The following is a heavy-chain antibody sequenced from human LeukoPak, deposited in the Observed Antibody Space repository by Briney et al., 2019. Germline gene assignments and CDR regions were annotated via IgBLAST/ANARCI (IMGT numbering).Heavy chain of an antibody. Sequence: GASVKVSCKASGYTFTSYYMHWVRQAPGQGLEWMGIINPSGGSTSYAQKFQGRVTMTRDTSTSTVYMELSSLRSEDTAVYYCASPGSGYYGYFQHWGQGTLVTVSS. V-gene: IGHV1-46*01. J-gene: IGHJ1*01. D-gene: IGHD3-22*01. CDR1: GYTFTSYY. CDR2: INPSGGST. CDR3: ASPGSGYYGYFQH.